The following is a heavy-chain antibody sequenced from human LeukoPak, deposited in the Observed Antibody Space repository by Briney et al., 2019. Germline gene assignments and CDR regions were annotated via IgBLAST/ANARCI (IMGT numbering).Heavy chain of an antibody. CDR3: GRGFRYSSGWFDFDY. D-gene: IGHD6-19*01. J-gene: IGHJ4*02. CDR2: IYSGGST. V-gene: IGHV3-53*01. Sequence: PGGSLRLSCVASGFTVSNNYMSWVRQAPGKGLEWVSVIYSGGSTYYADSVKGRFTISRDNSKNTLYLQMNSLRAEDTAVAYSGRGFRYSSGWFDFDYWGQGTLVTVSS. CDR1: GFTVSNNY.